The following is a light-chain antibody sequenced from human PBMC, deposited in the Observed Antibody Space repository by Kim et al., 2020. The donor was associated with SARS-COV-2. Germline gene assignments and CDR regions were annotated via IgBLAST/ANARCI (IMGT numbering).Light chain of an antibody. J-gene: IGLJ2*01. CDR2: EGT. V-gene: IGLV2-8*01. CDR3: NSHAGDGPML. CDR1: SSDVGGYNP. Sequence: GQSVTISCTGTSSDVGGYNPVSWYQQHPGKAPKLVIYEGTKRPSGVPHRFSGSKSGNTASLAISDLQAEDEADYYCNSHAGDGPMLFGGGTQLTVL.